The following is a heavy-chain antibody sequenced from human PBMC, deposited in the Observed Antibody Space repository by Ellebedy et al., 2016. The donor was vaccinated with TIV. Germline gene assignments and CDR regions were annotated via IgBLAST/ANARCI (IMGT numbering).Heavy chain of an antibody. Sequence: AASVKVSCKASGYTFISYGISWVRQAPGHGLEWLGWISADNTYTHYAQTLQGRVTMTADTSTSTAYMELRSLRSDDTAIYYCATAEKYYDSGGHKIWGQGTLVTVSS. CDR2: ISADNTYT. J-gene: IGHJ4*02. D-gene: IGHD3-22*01. CDR3: ATAEKYYDSGGHKI. V-gene: IGHV1-18*01. CDR1: GYTFISYG.